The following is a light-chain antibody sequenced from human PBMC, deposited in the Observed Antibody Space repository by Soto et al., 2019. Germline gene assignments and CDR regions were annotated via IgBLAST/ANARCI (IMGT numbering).Light chain of an antibody. CDR2: DAS. J-gene: IGKJ1*01. V-gene: IGKV1-5*01. CDR1: QTISSW. CDR3: QQYTNTNNPWM. Sequence: DIQMTQSPSTLSGSVGDRVTITCRPSQTISSWLAWYQQKPGKAPKLLVYDASTLQSGVASRFSGSGSGTEFTLIISGLQPDDSATYYCQQYTNTNNPWMLGQGTKVDIK.